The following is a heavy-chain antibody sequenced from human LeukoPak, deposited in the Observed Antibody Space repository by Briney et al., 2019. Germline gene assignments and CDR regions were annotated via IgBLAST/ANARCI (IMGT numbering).Heavy chain of an antibody. CDR3: ARGPSSSWAKTFDY. CDR2: ISSSGSTI. D-gene: IGHD6-13*01. CDR1: GFTFSDYY. J-gene: IGHJ4*02. Sequence: TGGSLRLSCAASGFTFSDYYMSWIRQAPGKGLEWVSYISSSGSTIYYADSVKGRFTISRDNAKNSLYLQMNSLRAEDTAAYYCARGPSSSWAKTFDYWGQGTLVTVSS. V-gene: IGHV3-11*01.